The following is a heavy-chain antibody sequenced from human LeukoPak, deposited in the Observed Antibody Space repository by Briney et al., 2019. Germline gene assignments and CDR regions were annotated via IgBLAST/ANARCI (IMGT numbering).Heavy chain of an antibody. D-gene: IGHD6-19*01. Sequence: GGSLRLSCAASGFTFSSYSMNWVRQAPGKGLEWVSSISSSSSYIYYADSVKGRFTISRDNAKNSLYLQMNSLRAEDTAVYYCARDFSSGWANGFDYWGQGTLVTVSS. CDR1: GFTFSSYS. V-gene: IGHV3-21*01. CDR2: ISSSSSYI. CDR3: ARDFSSGWANGFDY. J-gene: IGHJ4*02.